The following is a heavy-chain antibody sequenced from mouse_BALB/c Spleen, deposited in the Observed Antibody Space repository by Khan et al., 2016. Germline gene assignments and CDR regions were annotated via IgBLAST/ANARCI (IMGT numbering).Heavy chain of an antibody. V-gene: IGHV14-3*02. Sequence: AQLQQSGAELVKPGASVKLSCTASGFNIKDTYMHWMIQRPEQGLEWIGRIDPANDNTKYDPKFQGKATITADTSSNTAYLQLSSLTSEDTAVYYCARSYYDSWFVYWGQGTLVTVSA. CDR3: ARSYYDSWFVY. D-gene: IGHD2-4*01. J-gene: IGHJ3*01. CDR1: GFNIKDTY. CDR2: IDPANDNT.